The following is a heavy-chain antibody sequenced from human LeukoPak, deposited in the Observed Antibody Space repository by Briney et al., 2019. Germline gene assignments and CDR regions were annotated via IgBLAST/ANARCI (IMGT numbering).Heavy chain of an antibody. CDR3: ARQGGNGYNHDY. CDR2: IYYSGST. CDR1: GGSISSSSYY. V-gene: IGHV4-39*01. J-gene: IGHJ4*02. Sequence: SETLSLTCTVSGGSISSSSYYWGWIRQPPGKGLEWIGSIYYSGSTYYNPSLKSRVTISVDTSKNQFSLKLSSVTAADTAVYYGARQGGNGYNHDYWGQGTLVTVSS. D-gene: IGHD5-24*01.